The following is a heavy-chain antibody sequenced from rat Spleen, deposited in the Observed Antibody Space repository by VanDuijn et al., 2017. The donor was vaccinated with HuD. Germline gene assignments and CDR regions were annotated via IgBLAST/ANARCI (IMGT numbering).Heavy chain of an antibody. D-gene: IGHD1-10*01. J-gene: IGHJ3*01. CDR2: ISPSGGRT. CDR3: AKVHNNYYNWFAY. CDR1: GFTFSNYY. Sequence: EVQLVESGGGLVQPGRSMKLSCAASGFTFSNYYMAWVRQAPTKGLEWVASISPSGGRTYYRDSVKGRFTVSRDNAKTILYLQMDSLRSEDTATYYCAKVHNNYYNWFAYWGQGTLVTVSS. V-gene: IGHV5-25*01.